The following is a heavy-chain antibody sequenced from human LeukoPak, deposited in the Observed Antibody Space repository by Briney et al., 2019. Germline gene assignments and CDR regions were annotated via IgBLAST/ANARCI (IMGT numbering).Heavy chain of an antibody. CDR2: ISAPVGRT. D-gene: IGHD6-19*01. Sequence: GGSLRLSCAASGFTFSSYAMSWVRQTPGKGLEWVSVISAPVGRTHYADSVKGRFTISRDNSKNTLFLQMNSLRAEDTAVYYCAKDRGSVPVAGIDYWGQGTLVTVS. CDR1: GFTFSSYA. CDR3: AKDRGSVPVAGIDY. V-gene: IGHV3-23*01. J-gene: IGHJ4*02.